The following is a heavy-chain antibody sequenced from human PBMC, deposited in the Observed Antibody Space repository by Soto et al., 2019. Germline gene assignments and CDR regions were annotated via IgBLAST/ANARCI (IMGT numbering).Heavy chain of an antibody. CDR3: ARVNGEYPARGMDV. CDR2: INPRTGGT. J-gene: IGHJ6*02. V-gene: IGHV1-2*04. D-gene: IGHD4-17*01. CDR1: GYTFIDYY. Sequence: QVQLVQSGAEVRKPGASVKVSCKASGYTFIDYYIYWVRQAPGQGLEWMGWINPRTGGTNFAQKLEAWVTMTSNTSITTAYMELTSLRSNATAVYYWARVNGEYPARGMDVWGQGTAVTVSS.